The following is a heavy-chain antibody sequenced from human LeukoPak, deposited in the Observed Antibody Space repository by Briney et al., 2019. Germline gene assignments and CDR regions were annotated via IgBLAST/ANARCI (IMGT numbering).Heavy chain of an antibody. D-gene: IGHD6-19*01. J-gene: IGHJ3*02. Sequence: GGSLRLSCAASGFTFSKNAMTWVRQAPGTGLEWVSSVIDSGKDTYYAGSVKGRFTISRDNSKGTLYLQMNSLRVEDTAVYYCARVRGWYRNAFDIWGQGTMVTVSS. V-gene: IGHV3-23*01. CDR2: VIDSGKDT. CDR1: GFTFSKNA. CDR3: ARVRGWYRNAFDI.